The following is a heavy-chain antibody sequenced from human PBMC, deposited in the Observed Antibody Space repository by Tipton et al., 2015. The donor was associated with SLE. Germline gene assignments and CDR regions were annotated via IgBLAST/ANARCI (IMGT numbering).Heavy chain of an antibody. Sequence: TLSLTCTVSGGSVSSGSYYWSWIRQPPGKGLEWIGYIFYSGSTNYIPSLKSRVTISVDTSKNQFSLKLSSVTAADTAVYYCAREGRREQLALDYWGQGTLVTVFS. V-gene: IGHV4-61*01. D-gene: IGHD6-6*01. J-gene: IGHJ4*02. CDR3: AREGRREQLALDY. CDR1: GGSVSSGSYY. CDR2: IFYSGST.